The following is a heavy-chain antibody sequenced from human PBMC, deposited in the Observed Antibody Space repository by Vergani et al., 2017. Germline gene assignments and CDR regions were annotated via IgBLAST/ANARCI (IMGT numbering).Heavy chain of an antibody. J-gene: IGHJ5*02. Sequence: QVQLVQSGAEVKKPGASVKVSCKASGYTFTSYYMHWVRQAPGQGLEWMGVINPSSGTTSYAQKFQGRVTMTRDTSTSTIYMELSSLRSEDTAVYYCAKGDTIVGVVGWYNWFDPWGQGTLVTVSS. CDR3: AKGDTIVGVVGWYNWFDP. CDR2: INPSSGTT. CDR1: GYTFTSYY. V-gene: IGHV1-46*03. D-gene: IGHD3-3*01.